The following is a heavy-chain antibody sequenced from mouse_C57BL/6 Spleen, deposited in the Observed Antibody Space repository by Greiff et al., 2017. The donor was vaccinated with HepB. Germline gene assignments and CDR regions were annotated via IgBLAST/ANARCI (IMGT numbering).Heavy chain of an antibody. CDR2: ISSGGSYT. J-gene: IGHJ4*01. CDR1: GFTFSSYG. Sequence: EVKLVESGGDLVKPGGSLKLSCAASGFTFSSYGMFWVRQTPDKRLEWVATISSGGSYTYYPDSVKGRFTISRDNAKNTLYLQMSSLKSEDTAMYYCARQLTTVVANYAMDYWGQGTSVTVSS. D-gene: IGHD1-1*01. V-gene: IGHV5-6*01. CDR3: ARQLTTVVANYAMDY.